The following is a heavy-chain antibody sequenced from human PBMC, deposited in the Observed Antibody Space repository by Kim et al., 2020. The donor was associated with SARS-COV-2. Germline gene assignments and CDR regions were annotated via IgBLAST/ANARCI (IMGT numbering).Heavy chain of an antibody. CDR3: ARAIAARPVVAFDI. J-gene: IGHJ3*02. D-gene: IGHD6-6*01. CDR1: GFTFSSYA. V-gene: IGHV3-30-3*01. CDR2: ISYDGSNK. Sequence: GGSLRLSCAASGFTFSSYAMHWVRQAPGKGLEWVAVISYDGSNKYYADSVKGRFTISRDNSKNTLYLQMNSLRAEDTAVYYCARAIAARPVVAFDIWGQG.